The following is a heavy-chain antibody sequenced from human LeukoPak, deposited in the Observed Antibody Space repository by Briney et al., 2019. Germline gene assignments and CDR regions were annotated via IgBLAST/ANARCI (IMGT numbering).Heavy chain of an antibody. CDR2: MRSDGSDE. CDR3: AKHDSSSYF. Sequence: GGSLRLSCAASGFIFSTYGMHWVRQAPGKGLEWVAFMRSDGSDEYYADSVKGRFTISRDNSKNTLYLQMNSLRAEDTAVYYCAKHDSSSYFWGQGALVTVSS. J-gene: IGHJ4*02. D-gene: IGHD3-22*01. CDR1: GFIFSTYG. V-gene: IGHV3-30*02.